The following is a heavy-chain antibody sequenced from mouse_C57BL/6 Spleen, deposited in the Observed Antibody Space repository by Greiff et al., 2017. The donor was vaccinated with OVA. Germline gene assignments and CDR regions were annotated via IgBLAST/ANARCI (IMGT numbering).Heavy chain of an antibody. V-gene: IGHV5-16*01. D-gene: IGHD1-1*01. J-gene: IGHJ1*03. CDR3: ARLYYGSSHWYFDV. CDR2: INYDGSST. CDR1: GFTFSDYY. Sequence: EVKLMESEGGLVQPGSSMKLSCTASGFTFSDYYMAWVRQVPEKGLEWVANINYDGSSTYYLDSLKSRFIISRDNAKNILYLQMSSLKSEDTATYYCARLYYGSSHWYFDVWGTGTTVTVSS.